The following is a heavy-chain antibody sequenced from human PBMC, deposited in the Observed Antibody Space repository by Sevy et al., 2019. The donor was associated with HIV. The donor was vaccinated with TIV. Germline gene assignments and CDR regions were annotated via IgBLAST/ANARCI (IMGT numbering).Heavy chain of an antibody. CDR1: RFTFSDYY. J-gene: IGHJ3*02. Sequence: GGSLRLSCAASRFTFSDYYMSWIRQAPGKGLEWLSYISSSGSTIYYANSVKGRFTISRDNAKNSLYLQMNSLRAEDMAVYYCAREMEGVPGRAFDIWGQGTMVTVSS. CDR3: AREMEGVPGRAFDI. V-gene: IGHV3-11*01. D-gene: IGHD6-19*01. CDR2: ISSSGSTI.